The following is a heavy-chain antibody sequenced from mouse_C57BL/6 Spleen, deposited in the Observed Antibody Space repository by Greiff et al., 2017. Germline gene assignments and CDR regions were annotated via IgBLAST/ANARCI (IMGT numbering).Heavy chain of an antibody. V-gene: IGHV14-2*01. CDR1: GFNIKDYY. Sequence: VQLQQSGAELVKPGASVKLSCTASGFNIKDYYMHWVKQRTEQGLEWIGRIDPEDGETKYAPQFQGKATITADTSSNTAYLQLSSLTAEDTAVYYCALQLRLQAMDYWGQGTSGTVSS. D-gene: IGHD3-2*02. J-gene: IGHJ4*01. CDR3: ALQLRLQAMDY. CDR2: IDPEDGET.